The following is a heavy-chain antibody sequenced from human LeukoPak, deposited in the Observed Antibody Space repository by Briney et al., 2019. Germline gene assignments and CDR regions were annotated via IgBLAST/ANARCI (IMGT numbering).Heavy chain of an antibody. Sequence: PGGSLRLSCAASGFTFSSYGMSWVRQAPGKGLEWVSAISGSGGSTYYADSVKGWFTISRDNSKNTLYLQMSSLRAEDTAVYYCAKRGGITGTRFDPWGQGTLVTVSS. CDR1: GFTFSSYG. CDR3: AKRGGITGTRFDP. CDR2: ISGSGGST. J-gene: IGHJ5*02. V-gene: IGHV3-23*01. D-gene: IGHD1-7*01.